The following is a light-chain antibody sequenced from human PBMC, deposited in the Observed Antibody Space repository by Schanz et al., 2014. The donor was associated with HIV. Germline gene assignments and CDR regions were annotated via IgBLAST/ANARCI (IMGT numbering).Light chain of an antibody. J-gene: IGKJ5*01. CDR3: QQYGSLPIT. CDR1: QSVSTR. Sequence: ETVMTQSPATLSVSPGEGVTLSCRASQSVSTRSAWYQQKPGQAPRLLISGASTRATGVPARFSGSGSGTDFTLTITRLEPEDFAVFYCQQYGSLPITFGQGTRLEIK. V-gene: IGKV3-15*01. CDR2: GAS.